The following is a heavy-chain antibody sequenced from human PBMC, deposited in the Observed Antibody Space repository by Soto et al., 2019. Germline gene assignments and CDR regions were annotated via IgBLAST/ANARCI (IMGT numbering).Heavy chain of an antibody. V-gene: IGHV3-33*01. CDR3: ARQKDNAIYTPHYYYYGMDV. CDR2: IWYDGSNK. Sequence: PGGSLRLSCAASGFTFSSYGMHWVRQAPGKGLEWVAVIWYDGSNKYYADSVKGRFTISRDNSKNTLYLQMNSLRAEDTAVYYCARQKDNAIYTPHYYYYGMDVWGQGTTVTVSS. CDR1: GFTFSSYG. J-gene: IGHJ6*02. D-gene: IGHD2-8*01.